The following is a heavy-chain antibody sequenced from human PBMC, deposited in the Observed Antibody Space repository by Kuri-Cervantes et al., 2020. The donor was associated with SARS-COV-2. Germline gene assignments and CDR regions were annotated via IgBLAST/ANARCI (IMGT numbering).Heavy chain of an antibody. D-gene: IGHD6-19*01. CDR1: GFTFSSYG. V-gene: IGHV3-33*01. CDR3: ARGIGSGWSYYFDY. Sequence: GESLKISCAASGFTFSSYGMHWVRQAPGKGLEWVAVIWYDGSNKYYADSVKGRFTISRDNSKNTLYLQMNSLRAADTAVYYCARGIGSGWSYYFDYWGQGTLVTVSS. J-gene: IGHJ4*02. CDR2: IWYDGSNK.